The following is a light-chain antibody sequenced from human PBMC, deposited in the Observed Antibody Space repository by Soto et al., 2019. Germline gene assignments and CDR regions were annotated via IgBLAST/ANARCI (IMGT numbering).Light chain of an antibody. CDR1: RSVSTN. CDR3: QQYDKTVPPVT. CDR2: CAS. Sequence: DIILTQSPAIVSVSPGERATLSCRASRSVSTNLAWYQHKHGQAPRPLIYCASTRATGIPTRFSGSGSGTDFTLTINYLQSEDFVVDYCQQYDKTVPPVTFGGGTKVEI. V-gene: IGKV3-15*01. J-gene: IGKJ4*01.